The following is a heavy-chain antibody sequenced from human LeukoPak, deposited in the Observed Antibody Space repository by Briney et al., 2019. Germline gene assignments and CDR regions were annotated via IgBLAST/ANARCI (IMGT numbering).Heavy chain of an antibody. CDR3: AKDRGGQWPVPTSFDY. Sequence: GGSLRLSCAASGFTFHDYAMHWVRQAPGKGLEWVSGISWNSGSIGYADSVKGRFTISRDNAKNSLYLQMNSLRAEDTALYYCAKDRGGQWPVPTSFDYWGQGTLVTVSS. V-gene: IGHV3-9*01. CDR1: GFTFHDYA. J-gene: IGHJ4*02. CDR2: ISWNSGSI. D-gene: IGHD6-19*01.